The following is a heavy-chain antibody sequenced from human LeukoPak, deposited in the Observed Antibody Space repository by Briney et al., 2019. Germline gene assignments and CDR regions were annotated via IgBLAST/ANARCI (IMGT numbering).Heavy chain of an antibody. J-gene: IGHJ4*02. CDR3: AREWHHVFDY. D-gene: IGHD5-12*01. CDR2: IYQNGNT. CDR1: GGSISSGGYS. Sequence: SETLSLTCAVSGGSISSGGYSWSWIRQPPGKGLEWIGYIYQNGNTYYNPSLKSRVTISVDRSKNQFSLRLSSVTAADTAIYYCAREWHHVFDYWGQGILVTVSS. V-gene: IGHV4-30-2*01.